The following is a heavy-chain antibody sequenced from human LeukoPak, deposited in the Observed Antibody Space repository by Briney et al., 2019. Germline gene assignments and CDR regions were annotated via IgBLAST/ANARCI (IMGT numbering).Heavy chain of an antibody. CDR3: ARGDSGSYSRIDY. V-gene: IGHV4-38-2*02. D-gene: IGHD1-26*01. J-gene: IGHJ4*02. CDR2: IYHSGST. Sequence: PSETLSLTCTVSGYSISSGYYWGWIRQPPGKGLEWIGSIYHSGSTYYNPSLKSRVTISVDTTKNQFSLKLSSVTAADTAVYYCARGDSGSYSRIDYWGQGTLVTVSS. CDR1: GYSISSGYY.